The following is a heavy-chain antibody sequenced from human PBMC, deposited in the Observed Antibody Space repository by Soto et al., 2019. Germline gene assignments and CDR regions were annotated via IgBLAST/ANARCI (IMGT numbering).Heavy chain of an antibody. D-gene: IGHD5-12*01. CDR2: INPNGGVT. Sequence: QVQLVQSGAEVRKPGASVTVSCRSSGDSFNDYYIHWVRQAPGQGFEWMGWINPNGGVTKYAQKVQGWVSMTRDTSIRTVYMQLSRLRSDATAVSSCARESGGATATLDYYYFYMDVWGTGTTVTVSS. CDR1: GDSFNDYY. V-gene: IGHV1-2*04. J-gene: IGHJ6*03. CDR3: ARESGGATATLDYYYFYMDV.